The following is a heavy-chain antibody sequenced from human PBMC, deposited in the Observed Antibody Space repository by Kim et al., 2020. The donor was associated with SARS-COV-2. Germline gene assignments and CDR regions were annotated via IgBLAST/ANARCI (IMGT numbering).Heavy chain of an antibody. D-gene: IGHD4-17*01. CDR1: GDSISSYY. Sequence: SETLSLTCTVSGDSISSYYWSWIRQPPGKELEWIGYIYYSGSTNYNPSLKSRVTISVDTSKNQFSLKLSSVTAADTAVYYCARVALTTVTTRVYYGMDVWGQGTSVTVSS. CDR3: ARVALTTVTTRVYYGMDV. J-gene: IGHJ6*02. CDR2: IYYSGST. V-gene: IGHV4-59*13.